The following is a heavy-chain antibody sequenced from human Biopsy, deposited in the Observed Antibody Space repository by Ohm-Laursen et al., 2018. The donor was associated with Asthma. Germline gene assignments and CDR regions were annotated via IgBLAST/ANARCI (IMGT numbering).Heavy chain of an antibody. CDR3: AKEVVPGWELRRGPDS. CDR2: MSFDGIKR. J-gene: IGHJ4*02. Sequence: LRLSLPPSGFSFRNYGMYWLRPAPRKALDWVAVMSFDGIKRNYTDSVKGRFTISRDNSRNTLHLEMNSLSAENTAVYFCAKEVVPGWELRRGPDSWGQGTLVTVSS. V-gene: IGHV3-30*18. D-gene: IGHD1-26*01. CDR1: GFSFRNYG.